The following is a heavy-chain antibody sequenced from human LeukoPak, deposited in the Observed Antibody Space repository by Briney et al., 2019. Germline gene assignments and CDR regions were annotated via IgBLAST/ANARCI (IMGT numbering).Heavy chain of an antibody. V-gene: IGHV4-39*01. D-gene: IGHD1-26*01. CDR3: ARHKGWELYY. CDR1: GSSISSSTYY. CDR2: IHHSGST. J-gene: IGHJ4*02. Sequence: SETLSLTCTVSGSSISSSTYYWGWIRQPPGQGLEWIGSIHHSGSTYYNPSLKSRVAISVDTSKNQFSLKLSSVTAADTAVYYCARHKGWELYYWGQGTLVTVYS.